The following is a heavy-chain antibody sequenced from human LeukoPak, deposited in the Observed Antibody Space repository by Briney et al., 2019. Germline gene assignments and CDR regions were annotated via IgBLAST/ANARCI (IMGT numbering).Heavy chain of an antibody. V-gene: IGHV3-21*05. D-gene: IGHD5-12*01. CDR1: GFTFSSYS. Sequence: PGGSLRLSCAASGFTFSSYSMNWVRQAPGKGLEWVSYISSSSSYIYYADSVKGRFTISRDNAKNSLYLQMNSLRAEDTAVYYCARDAGGHGYYFDYWGQGTLVTVSS. CDR2: ISSSSSYI. CDR3: ARDAGGHGYYFDY. J-gene: IGHJ4*02.